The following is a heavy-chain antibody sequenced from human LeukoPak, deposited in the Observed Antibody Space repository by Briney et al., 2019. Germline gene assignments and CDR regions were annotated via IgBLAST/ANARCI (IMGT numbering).Heavy chain of an antibody. Sequence: GGSLRLSCAASGFTFSSYSMNWVRQAPGKGLEWVSSISGSGDVTYYADSVRGRFTISRDNSKNTLYLQMNSLRAEDTAIYYCANKPAGFDPWGQGTLVTVSS. V-gene: IGHV3-23*01. D-gene: IGHD1-14*01. CDR2: ISGSGDVT. J-gene: IGHJ5*02. CDR3: ANKPAGFDP. CDR1: GFTFSSYS.